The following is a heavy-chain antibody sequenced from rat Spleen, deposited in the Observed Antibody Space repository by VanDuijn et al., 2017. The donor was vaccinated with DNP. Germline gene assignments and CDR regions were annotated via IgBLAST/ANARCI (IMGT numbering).Heavy chain of an antibody. J-gene: IGHJ3*01. CDR3: ARGGIIRGTGWFAY. V-gene: IGHV5-31*01. D-gene: IGHD4-3*01. CDR2: ITSSGGST. CDR1: GFTFNNYW. Sequence: EVQLVESGGDLVQPGRSLKLSCVASGFTFNNYWMTWIRQVPGKGLEWVASITSSGGSTYYPDSVKGRFTISRDNAKNTLYLQMNSLRSEDTATYYCARGGIIRGTGWFAYWGQGTLVTVSS.